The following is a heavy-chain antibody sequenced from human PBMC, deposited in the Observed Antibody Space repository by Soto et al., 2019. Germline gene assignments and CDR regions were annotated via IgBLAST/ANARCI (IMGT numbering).Heavy chain of an antibody. Sequence: GAGPTLVDPTQTLLLTCTFSGFSLSTSGVGVGWIRQPPGKALEWLALIYWNDDKRYSPSLKSRLTITKDTSKNQVVLTMTNMDPVDTATYYCAHPYCSGGSCYSSFDYWGQGTLVTVSS. CDR3: AHPYCSGGSCYSSFDY. V-gene: IGHV2-5*01. CDR2: IYWNDDK. J-gene: IGHJ4*02. CDR1: GFSLSTSGVG. D-gene: IGHD2-15*01.